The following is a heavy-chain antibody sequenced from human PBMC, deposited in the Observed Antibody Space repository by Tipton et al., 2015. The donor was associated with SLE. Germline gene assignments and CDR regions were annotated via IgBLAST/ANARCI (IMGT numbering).Heavy chain of an antibody. CDR1: GGSFSGYY. J-gene: IGHJ4*02. V-gene: IGHV4-34*01. CDR3: ARRSGSSGGDY. CDR2: INHSGST. D-gene: IGHD6-19*01. Sequence: TLSLTCAVYGGSFSGYYWSWIRQPPGKGLEWIGEINHSGSTNYNPSLKSRVTTSVDTSKNQFSLKLSSVTAADTAVYYCARRSGSSGGDYWGQGTLVTVSS.